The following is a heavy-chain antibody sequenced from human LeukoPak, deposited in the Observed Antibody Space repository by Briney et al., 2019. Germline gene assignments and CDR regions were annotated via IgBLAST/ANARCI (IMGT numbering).Heavy chain of an antibody. V-gene: IGHV1-69*04. J-gene: IGHJ4*02. CDR2: IIPILGIA. CDR3: ASDQRGYYDSSGPAADY. Sequence: SVKVSCKASGGTFSSYAISWVRQAPGHGLEWMGRIIPILGIANYAQKFQGRVTITADKSTSTAYMELSSLRSEDMAVYYCASDQRGYYDSSGPAADYWGQGTLVTVSS. D-gene: IGHD3-22*01. CDR1: GGTFSSYA.